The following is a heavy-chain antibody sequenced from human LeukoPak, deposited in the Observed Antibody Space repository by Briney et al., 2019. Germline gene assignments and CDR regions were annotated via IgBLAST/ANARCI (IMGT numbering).Heavy chain of an antibody. Sequence: GASVKVSCKASGGTFTSYAISWVRQAPGQGLEWMGRIIPILGIANYAQKFQGRVTITADKSTSTDYMELSSLRSEDTAMYYCARVGYGGGFDYWGQGTLVTVSS. CDR1: GGTFTSYA. CDR3: ARVGYGGGFDY. D-gene: IGHD4-23*01. V-gene: IGHV1-69*04. J-gene: IGHJ4*02. CDR2: IIPILGIA.